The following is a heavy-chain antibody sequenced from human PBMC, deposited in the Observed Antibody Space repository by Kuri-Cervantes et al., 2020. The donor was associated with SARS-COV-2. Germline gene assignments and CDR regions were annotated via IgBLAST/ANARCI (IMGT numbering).Heavy chain of an antibody. V-gene: IGHV5-51*01. CDR3: ARHGAVRTQFDPFDI. Sequence: KVSCKGSGYSFTKHWIGWVRQMPGKGLEWMGIIWPGDSNIRDTPSFQDQVTISVDTSISTAYLQWSSLKASDTAMYYCARHGAVRTQFDPFDIWGLGTMVTVSS. D-gene: IGHD3-16*01. CDR1: GYSFTKHW. J-gene: IGHJ3*02. CDR2: IWPGDSNI.